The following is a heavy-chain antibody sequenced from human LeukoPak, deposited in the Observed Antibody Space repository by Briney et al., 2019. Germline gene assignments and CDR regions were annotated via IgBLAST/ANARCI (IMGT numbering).Heavy chain of an antibody. Sequence: GGSLRPSCAASGFTFSSYSMNWVRQAPGKGLEWVSSISSSSSYIYYADSVKGRFTISRDNAKNSLYLQMNSLRAEDTAVYYCARDHRFVGATGWYFDFWGRGTLVTVSS. V-gene: IGHV3-21*01. J-gene: IGHJ2*01. CDR1: GFTFSSYS. CDR3: ARDHRFVGATGWYFDF. CDR2: ISSSSSYI. D-gene: IGHD1-26*01.